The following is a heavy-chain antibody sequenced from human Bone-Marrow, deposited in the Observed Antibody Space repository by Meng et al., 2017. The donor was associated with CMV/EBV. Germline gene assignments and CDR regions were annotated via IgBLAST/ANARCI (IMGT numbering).Heavy chain of an antibody. Sequence: GSLRLSCTVSGGSISSYYWSWIRQPPGKGLEWIGYIYYSGSTTYNPSLKSRVTISVDTSKNQFSLKLSSVTAADTAVYYCAREVCSSANCYTGYWGQGTLVTVSS. CDR2: IYYSGST. V-gene: IGHV4-59*01. J-gene: IGHJ4*02. D-gene: IGHD2-2*02. CDR1: GGSISSYY. CDR3: AREVCSSANCYTGY.